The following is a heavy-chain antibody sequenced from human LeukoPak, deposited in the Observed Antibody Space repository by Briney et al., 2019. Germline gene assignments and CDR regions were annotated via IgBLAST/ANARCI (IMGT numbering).Heavy chain of an antibody. V-gene: IGHV4-39*01. CDR2: IYYSGST. J-gene: IGHJ4*02. D-gene: IGHD3-9*01. CDR1: GGSISSSSYY. CDR3: ARLKVVWSPRYYDILTGPGPSDY. Sequence: SETLSPTCTVSGGSISSSSYYWGWIRQPPGKGLEWIGSIYYSGSTYYNPSLKSRVTISVDTSKNQFSLKLGSVTAADTAVYYCARLKVVWSPRYYDILTGPGPSDYWGQGTLVTVSS.